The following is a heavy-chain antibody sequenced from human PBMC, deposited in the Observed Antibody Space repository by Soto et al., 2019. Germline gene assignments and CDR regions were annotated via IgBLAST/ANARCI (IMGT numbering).Heavy chain of an antibody. Sequence: ASVKVSCKASGGTFSSYTISWVRQAPGQGLEWMGRIIPILGIANYAQKFQGRVTITADKSTSTAYMELSSLRSEDTAVYYCARGKGIVATIVYFDYWGQGTLVTVSS. CDR3: ARGKGIVATIVYFDY. D-gene: IGHD5-12*01. CDR1: GGTFSSYT. V-gene: IGHV1-69*02. J-gene: IGHJ4*02. CDR2: IIPILGIA.